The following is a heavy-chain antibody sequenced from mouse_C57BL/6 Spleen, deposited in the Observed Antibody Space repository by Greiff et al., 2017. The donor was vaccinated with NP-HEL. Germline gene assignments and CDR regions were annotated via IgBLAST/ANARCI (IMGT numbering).Heavy chain of an antibody. J-gene: IGHJ4*01. CDR1: GYTFTSYW. V-gene: IGHV1-59*01. CDR2: IDPSDSYT. CDR3: ARKDYYGSSYDYAMDY. Sequence: QVQLQQPGAELVRPGTSVKLSCKASGYTFTSYWMHWVKQRPGQGLEWIGVIDPSDSYTNYNQKFKGKATLTVDTSSSTAYLQHSSLTSEDSAVYYCARKDYYGSSYDYAMDYWGQGTSVTVSS. D-gene: IGHD1-1*01.